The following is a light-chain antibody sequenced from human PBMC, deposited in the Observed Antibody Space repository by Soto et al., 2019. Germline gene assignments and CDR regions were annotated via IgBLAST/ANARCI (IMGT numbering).Light chain of an antibody. CDR1: RSVSSSY. J-gene: IGKJ2*01. V-gene: IGKV3-20*01. CDR2: GAS. Sequence: EIVLTQSPGTLSLSPGERATLSCRASRSVSSSYLAWYQQKPGQAPRLLIYGASSRATGIPDRFSGSGSGTDFTLTISGLEPEDFAVFYCQQYGSAPYTFGQGTKLEIK. CDR3: QQYGSAPYT.